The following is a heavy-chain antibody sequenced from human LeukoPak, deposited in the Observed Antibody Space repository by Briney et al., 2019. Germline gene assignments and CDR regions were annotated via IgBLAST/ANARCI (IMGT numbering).Heavy chain of an antibody. CDR3: ARVGPQIDYGVYYYYYMDV. Sequence: SVKVSCKASGGTFSSYAISWVRQAPGQGLEWMGGIIPIFGTANYAQKFQGRVTITTDESTSTAYMELSSLRSEDTAVYYCARVGPQIDYGVYYYYYMDVWGKGTTVTVSS. D-gene: IGHD4-17*01. J-gene: IGHJ6*03. V-gene: IGHV1-69*05. CDR1: GGTFSSYA. CDR2: IIPIFGTA.